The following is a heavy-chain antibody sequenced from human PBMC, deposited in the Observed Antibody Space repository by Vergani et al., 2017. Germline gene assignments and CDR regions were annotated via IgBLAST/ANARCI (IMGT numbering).Heavy chain of an antibody. CDR2: IRGSGGST. CDR1: GFTFSSYA. D-gene: IGHD3-22*01. Sequence: EVQLLESGGGLVQPGGSLRLSXAASGFTFSSYAMSWVRPAPGMGPEWGSAIRGSGGSTYHAASVKGRVTISRDNSTNTLYLQMNSLRAEDTAVYYCAKWRSMIVVVDDAFDIWGQGTMVTVSS. V-gene: IGHV3-23*01. J-gene: IGHJ3*02. CDR3: AKWRSMIVVVDDAFDI.